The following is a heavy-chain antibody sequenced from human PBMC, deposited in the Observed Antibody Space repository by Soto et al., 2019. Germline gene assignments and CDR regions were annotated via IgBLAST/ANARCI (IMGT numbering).Heavy chain of an antibody. CDR2: ISGSGGST. Sequence: GGSLRLSCAASGFTFSSYAMSWVRQAPGKGLEWVSAISGSGGSTYYADSVKGRFTISRDNSKNTLYLQMNSLRAEDTAVYYCAKGYYDFWSGYYTCRFDYWGQGTLVTVSS. CDR1: GFTFSSYA. J-gene: IGHJ4*02. CDR3: AKGYYDFWSGYYTCRFDY. D-gene: IGHD3-3*01. V-gene: IGHV3-23*01.